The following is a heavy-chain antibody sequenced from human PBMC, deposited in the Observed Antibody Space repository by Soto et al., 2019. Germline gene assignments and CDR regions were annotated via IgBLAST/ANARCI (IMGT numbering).Heavy chain of an antibody. V-gene: IGHV3-15*07. Sequence: GSLRLSCAASGFTFSNAWINWVRQAPGKGLEWVGRIKSKTDGGTTDYAEPVKGRFAISRDDSNNMVYLQMNSLKIEDTAVYYCTTDSYSTIIIVRFDYWGHGTLVTVSS. CDR1: GFTFSNAW. CDR3: TTDSYSTIIIVRFDY. CDR2: IKSKTDGGTT. D-gene: IGHD3-22*01. J-gene: IGHJ4*01.